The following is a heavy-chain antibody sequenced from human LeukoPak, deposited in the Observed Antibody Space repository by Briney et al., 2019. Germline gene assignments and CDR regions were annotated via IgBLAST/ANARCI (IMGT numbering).Heavy chain of an antibody. Sequence: SETLSLTCTVSGYSISSGYYWGWIRQPPGKGLEWIGSIYHSGSTYYNPSLKSRVTKSVDTSKNQFSLKLSSVTAADTAVYYCARGYDSNYVPYNWFDPWGQGTLVTVSS. CDR2: IYHSGST. V-gene: IGHV4-38-2*02. CDR1: GYSISSGYY. J-gene: IGHJ5*02. D-gene: IGHD4-11*01. CDR3: ARGYDSNYVPYNWFDP.